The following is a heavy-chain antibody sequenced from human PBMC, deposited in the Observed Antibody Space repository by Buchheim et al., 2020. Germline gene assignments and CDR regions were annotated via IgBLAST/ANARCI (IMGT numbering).Heavy chain of an antibody. V-gene: IGHV3-30-3*01. CDR3: ARDRQRKTRGMDV. D-gene: IGHD1-1*01. CDR1: GFTFSSYA. CDR2: ISYDGSNK. Sequence: QVQLVESGGGVVQPGRSLRLSCAASGFTFSSYAMHWVRQAPGKGLEWVAVISYDGSNKYYADSVKGRFTISKDNSKNTLYLQMNSLRAEDTAVYYCARDRQRKTRGMDVWGQGTT. J-gene: IGHJ6*02.